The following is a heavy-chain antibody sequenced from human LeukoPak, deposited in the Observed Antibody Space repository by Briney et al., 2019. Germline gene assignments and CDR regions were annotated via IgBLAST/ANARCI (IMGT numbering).Heavy chain of an antibody. D-gene: IGHD6-19*01. J-gene: IGHJ4*02. Sequence: AASVKVSCKASGYTFTSYVINWVRQAPGQGREWMGGIIPIFGTANYAQKFQGRVTITADKSTSTAYMELSSLRSEDTAVYYSAMGVGAPEDLAVAADFDYWGQGTLVTVSS. V-gene: IGHV1-69*06. CDR3: AMGVGAPEDLAVAADFDY. CDR1: GYTFTSYV. CDR2: IIPIFGTA.